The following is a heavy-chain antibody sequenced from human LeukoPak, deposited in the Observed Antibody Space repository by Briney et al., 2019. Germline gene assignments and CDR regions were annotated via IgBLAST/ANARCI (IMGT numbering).Heavy chain of an antibody. D-gene: IGHD3-22*01. CDR3: ARGGMSSTYYYDSSGYYSLDY. Sequence: SVKVSCKASGGTFSSYAISWVRQAPGQGLEWMGRIIPILGIANYAQKFQGRVTITADKSTSTAYMELSSLRSEDTAVYYCARGGMSSTYYYDSSGYYSLDYWGQGTLVTVSS. CDR2: IIPILGIA. CDR1: GGTFSSYA. V-gene: IGHV1-69*04. J-gene: IGHJ4*02.